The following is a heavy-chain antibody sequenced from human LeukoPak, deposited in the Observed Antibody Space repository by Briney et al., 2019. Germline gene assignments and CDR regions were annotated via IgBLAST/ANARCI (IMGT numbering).Heavy chain of an antibody. CDR2: ISAYNGNT. J-gene: IGHJ4*02. D-gene: IGHD4-17*01. Sequence: GASVKVSCTASGYTFTSYGISWVRQAPGQGLEWLGWISAYNGNTHYAQKFQGRVTMTTDTSTSTAYMELRSLRSDDTAVYYCARDVTTVTAVNNYWGQGTLVTVSS. CDR1: GYTFTSYG. V-gene: IGHV1-18*01. CDR3: ARDVTTVTAVNNY.